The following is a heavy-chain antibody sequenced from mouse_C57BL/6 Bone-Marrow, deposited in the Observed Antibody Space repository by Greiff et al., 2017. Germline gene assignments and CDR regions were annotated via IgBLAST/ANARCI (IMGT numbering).Heavy chain of an antibody. J-gene: IGHJ3*01. CDR3: ARLYYGSRGFAY. V-gene: IGHV1-69*01. D-gene: IGHD1-1*01. CDR1: GYTFTSYW. Sequence: VQLQQSGAELVMPGASVKLSCKASGYTFTSYWMHWVKQRPGQGLEWIGEIDPSDSYTNYNQKFKGKSTLTVDKSSSTAYMQLSSLTSEDSAVYYCARLYYGSRGFAYWGQGTLVTVSA. CDR2: IDPSDSYT.